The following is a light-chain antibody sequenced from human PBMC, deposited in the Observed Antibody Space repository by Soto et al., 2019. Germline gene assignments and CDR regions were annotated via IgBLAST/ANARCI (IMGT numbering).Light chain of an antibody. Sequence: DIQMTQSPSTLSASVGDRVTITCRASQSVGGWLAWYQQKPGKAPKLLIFRSSDLQSGVPSRFRGSGSETEFTLTISSLQPDDCATYYCQQYHTYWTFGQGTKVEIK. V-gene: IGKV1-5*03. CDR1: QSVGGW. J-gene: IGKJ1*01. CDR2: RSS. CDR3: QQYHTYWT.